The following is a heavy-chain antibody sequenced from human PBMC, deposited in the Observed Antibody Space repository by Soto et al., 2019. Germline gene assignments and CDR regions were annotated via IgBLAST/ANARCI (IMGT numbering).Heavy chain of an antibody. V-gene: IGHV4-30-4*01. Sequence: SETLSLTCTVSGGSISSGDYYWSWIRQPPGKGLEWIGYIYYSGSTYYNPSLKSRVTISVDTSKNQFSLKLSSVTAADTAVYYCARDLTATGQFDYWGQGTRVTVAS. J-gene: IGHJ4*02. CDR3: ARDLTATGQFDY. D-gene: IGHD2-21*02. CDR1: GGSISSGDYY. CDR2: IYYSGST.